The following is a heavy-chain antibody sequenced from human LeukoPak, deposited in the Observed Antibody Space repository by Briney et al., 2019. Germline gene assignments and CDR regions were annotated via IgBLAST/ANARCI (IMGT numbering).Heavy chain of an antibody. D-gene: IGHD5-18*01. J-gene: IGHJ4*02. V-gene: IGHV3-30-3*01. CDR2: ISYDGSNN. CDR1: GFTFSSYA. Sequence: GRSLRLSCAASGFTFSSYAMHWVRQAPGKGLEWVVVISYDGSNNYYADSVKGRFTISRDNSENTLYLHMNSLRAEDTALYCCARDLHGYSYGYFDYWGQGTLVTVSS. CDR3: ARDLHGYSYGYFDY.